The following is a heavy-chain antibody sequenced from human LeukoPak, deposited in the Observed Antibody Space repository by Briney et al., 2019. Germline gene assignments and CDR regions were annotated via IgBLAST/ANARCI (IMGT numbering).Heavy chain of an antibody. J-gene: IGHJ4*02. Sequence: PSETLSLTCAVYGGSFSGYYWSWIRQPPGKGLEWIGEINHSGSTNYNPSLKSRVTISVDTSKNQFSLKLSSVTAADTAVYYCARREIYYGSGSYYFDYWGQGTLVTVSS. CDR1: GGSFSGYY. V-gene: IGHV4-34*01. D-gene: IGHD3-10*01. CDR2: INHSGST. CDR3: ARREIYYGSGSYYFDY.